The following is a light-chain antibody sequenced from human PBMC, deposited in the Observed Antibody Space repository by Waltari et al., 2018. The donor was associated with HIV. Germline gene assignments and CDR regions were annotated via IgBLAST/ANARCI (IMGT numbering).Light chain of an antibody. J-gene: IGKJ5*01. V-gene: IGKV1-12*01. CDR2: GAF. Sequence: DIQMTQSPSSLSASVGDTVTISCRASQDINSSLAWDQQRAGRAPRLLISGAFTLQSGVPSRFSGNGSVTDFTLTISSLQPEDFATYFCQQSNSFPLTIRPGTRLDVK. CDR3: QQSNSFPLT. CDR1: QDINSS.